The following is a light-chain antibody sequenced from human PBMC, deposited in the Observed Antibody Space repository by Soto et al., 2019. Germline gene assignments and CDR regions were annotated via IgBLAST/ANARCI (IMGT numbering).Light chain of an antibody. Sequence: QSALTQPPSVSGSPGQSVTISCTGTGSDIGSYNRVSWYRRVPGTAPKLMISEVNKRPSGVPDRFSGSKSGNTASLTISGLRAEDEADYYCSSYSESATFVLFGGGTKLTVL. CDR1: GSDIGSYNR. CDR2: EVN. V-gene: IGLV2-18*02. J-gene: IGLJ2*01. CDR3: SSYSESATFVL.